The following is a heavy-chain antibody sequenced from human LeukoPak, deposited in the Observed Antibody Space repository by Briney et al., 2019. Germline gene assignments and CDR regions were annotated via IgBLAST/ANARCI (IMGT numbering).Heavy chain of an antibody. J-gene: IGHJ4*02. CDR3: ARIGLGRDAYNSFDY. CDR2: ISATTIYR. D-gene: IGHD5-24*01. V-gene: IGHV3-21*01. CDR1: GFTFSNYD. Sequence: KPGGSLRLSCAASGFTFSNYDMTWVRQAPGNGLEWVSSISATTIYRFSAGSVRGRFTISRDNVENSLYLQMNDLRREDTAVYYCARIGLGRDAYNSFDYWGQGTLVIVSS.